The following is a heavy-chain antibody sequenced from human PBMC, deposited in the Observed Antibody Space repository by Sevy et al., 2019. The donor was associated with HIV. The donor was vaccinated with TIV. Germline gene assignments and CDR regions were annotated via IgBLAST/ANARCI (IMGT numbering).Heavy chain of an antibody. J-gene: IGHJ4*02. CDR3: TRWKGLQSIFDY. Sequence: GSLRLSCTTSGFTFGDYAMNWVRQAPGKGLEWVAFLKSKADGGTVDHAASVKGRFTIARDDSKSIAYLQMNDLTTEDTGVYYCTRWKGLQSIFDYWGQGALVTVSS. CDR2: LKSKADGGTV. CDR1: GFTFGDYA. D-gene: IGHD1-1*01. V-gene: IGHV3-49*04.